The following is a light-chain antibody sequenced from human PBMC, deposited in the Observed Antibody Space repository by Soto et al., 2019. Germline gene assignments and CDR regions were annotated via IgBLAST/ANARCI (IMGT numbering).Light chain of an antibody. CDR2: GAS. Sequence: EIVLTQSPGTLSLSPGERATLSCRASQSITSNFLAWYQQKPGQAPRLLIYGASPRAAGVPDRFSGSGSGTDFTLTITSLEPEDFAVYYCQQYGRSPLMYTFGQGTKLGVK. V-gene: IGKV3-20*01. J-gene: IGKJ2*01. CDR3: QQYGRSPLMYT. CDR1: QSITSNF.